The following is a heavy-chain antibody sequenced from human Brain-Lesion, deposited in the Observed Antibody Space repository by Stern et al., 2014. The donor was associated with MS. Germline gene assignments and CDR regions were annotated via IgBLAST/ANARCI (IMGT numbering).Heavy chain of an antibody. CDR1: GDSISSGSFY. V-gene: IGHV4-61*02. CDR3: ARETGGYTYGDTDFFDY. D-gene: IGHD5-18*01. J-gene: IGHJ4*02. CDR2: IYSRGST. Sequence: QVQLVESGPGLVKPSQTLSLTCIVSGDSISSGSFYWNWIRPPAGKGLEWIGRIYSRGSTNYNPYLKSRVPISGNTSKNQFSLKVISMTAADTAVYYCARETGGYTYGDTDFFDYWGQGALVTVSS.